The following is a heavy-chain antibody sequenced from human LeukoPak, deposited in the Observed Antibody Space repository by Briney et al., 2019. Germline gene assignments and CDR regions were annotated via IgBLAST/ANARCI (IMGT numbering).Heavy chain of an antibody. V-gene: IGHV3-7*03. D-gene: IGHD3-22*01. CDR2: IKQDGSEK. CDR3: ARGLHYYDSSGYAFDI. CDR1: GFTFSSYW. J-gene: IGHJ3*02. Sequence: GGSLRLSCAASGFTFSSYWMSWVRQAPGKGLEWVANIKQDGSEKYYVDSVKGRFTISRDNAKNSLYLQMNSLRAEGTAAYYCARGLHYYDSSGYAFDIWGQGTMVTVSS.